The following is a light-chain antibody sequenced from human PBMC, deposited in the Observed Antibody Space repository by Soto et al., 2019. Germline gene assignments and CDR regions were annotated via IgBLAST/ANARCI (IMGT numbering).Light chain of an antibody. Sequence: QSVLTQPASVSGSPGQSITISCTGTSSDIGGYKYVSWYQQHPGKAPKLIIFEVSNRPSGVSDRFSGSNSSNTASLTIYGLQAEDEADYYCTSYARYSVLVFGGGTKVTVL. CDR3: TSYARYSVLV. V-gene: IGLV2-14*01. J-gene: IGLJ3*02. CDR1: SSDIGGYKY. CDR2: EVS.